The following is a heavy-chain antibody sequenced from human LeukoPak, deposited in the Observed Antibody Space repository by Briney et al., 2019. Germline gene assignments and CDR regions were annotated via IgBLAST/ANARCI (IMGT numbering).Heavy chain of an antibody. J-gene: IGHJ4*02. CDR2: IRCDGSNK. V-gene: IGHV3-30*02. CDR3: TKVKYYGSGSYTIFDY. Sequence: GGSLRLSCAASGFTFSSYGMHWVRQAPGKGLEWVAFIRCDGSNKYYADSVKGRFTISRDNSKNTLYLQMNSLRAEDTAVCYCTKVKYYGSGSYTIFDYWGQGTLVTVSS. CDR1: GFTFSSYG. D-gene: IGHD3-10*01.